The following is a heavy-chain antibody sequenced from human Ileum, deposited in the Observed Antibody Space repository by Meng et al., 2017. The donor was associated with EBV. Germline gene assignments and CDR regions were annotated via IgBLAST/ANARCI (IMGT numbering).Heavy chain of an antibody. V-gene: IGHV4-39*01. J-gene: IGHJ5*02. CDR2: IYHTGST. D-gene: IGHD2-21*02. CDR1: GGSITSYSYY. CDR3: ARRDTAWFDP. Sequence: QEPAPGLVKTSEPLSLTCSVSGGSITSYSYYWGLIRQPPGKGLEWIATIYHTGSTYYNPSLKSRVTISVDTSKNEFSLKVTSVTAADTALYYCARRDTAWFDPWGRGTLVTVSS.